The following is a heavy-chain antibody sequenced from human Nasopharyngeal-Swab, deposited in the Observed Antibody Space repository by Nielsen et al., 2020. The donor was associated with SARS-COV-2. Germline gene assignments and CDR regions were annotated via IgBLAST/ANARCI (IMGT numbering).Heavy chain of an antibody. J-gene: IGHJ4*02. Sequence: ASVKVSCKASGYTFTGYYMHWVRQAPGQGLEWMGWINPNSGGTNYAQKLQGRVTMTTDTSTSTAYMELRSLRSDDTAVYYCARALPYYYDSSGYRPYYYFDYWGQGTLVTVSS. D-gene: IGHD3-22*01. V-gene: IGHV1-2*02. CDR1: GYTFTGYY. CDR3: ARALPYYYDSSGYRPYYYFDY. CDR2: INPNSGGT.